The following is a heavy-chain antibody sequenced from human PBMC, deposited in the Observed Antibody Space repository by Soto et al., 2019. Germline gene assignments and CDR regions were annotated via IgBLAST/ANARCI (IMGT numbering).Heavy chain of an antibody. Sequence: GGSLRLSCAASGFTFSSSVMSWVRQAPGKGLEWVSAISGSGGSTYYADSVKGRITISRDNSENTLYLQLNSLRAGDTALYYCANVQGLIDPYTHLGQGTLVTVSS. J-gene: IGHJ4*02. V-gene: IGHV3-23*01. CDR1: GFTFSSSV. CDR2: ISGSGGST. CDR3: ANVQGLIDPYTH. D-gene: IGHD2-8*01.